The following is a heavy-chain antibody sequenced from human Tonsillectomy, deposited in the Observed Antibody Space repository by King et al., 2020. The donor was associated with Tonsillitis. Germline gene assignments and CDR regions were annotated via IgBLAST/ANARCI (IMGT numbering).Heavy chain of an antibody. Sequence: VQLVESGAEVKKPGASVKVSCKASGYTFTGYYMHWVRQAPGQGLEWMGWINPNSGGTNYAQKFQGRVTMTRDTSISTAYMELSRLRSDDTARYYWSRVRDVYYYDSSGDHDAFDIWGQGTMVTVSS. D-gene: IGHD3-22*01. CDR3: SRVRDVYYYDSSGDHDAFDI. CDR2: INPNSGGT. J-gene: IGHJ3*02. CDR1: GYTFTGYY. V-gene: IGHV1-2*02.